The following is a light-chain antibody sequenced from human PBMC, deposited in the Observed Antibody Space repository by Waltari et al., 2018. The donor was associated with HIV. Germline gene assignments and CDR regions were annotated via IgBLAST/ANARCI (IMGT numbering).Light chain of an antibody. J-gene: IGKJ5*01. CDR3: QHYDNSPPII. Sequence: IVLMQSPASISVSLGESATLSCGASQTVRSTSLAWYHHRPGLAPRLLIYDTSIRPTYIPERFNGSGSARDFTLTVNRVEAEDSGVFYCQHYDNSPPIIFGPGTRVEI. CDR1: QTVRSTS. CDR2: DTS. V-gene: IGKV3D-20*01.